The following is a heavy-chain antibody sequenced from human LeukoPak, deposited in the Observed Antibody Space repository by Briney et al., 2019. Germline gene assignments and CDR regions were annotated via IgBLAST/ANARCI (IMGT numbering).Heavy chain of an antibody. CDR2: INQDGSEK. D-gene: IGHD3-22*01. V-gene: IGHV3-7*01. CDR1: GFTFSSYW. J-gene: IGHJ4*02. CDR3: ARDPPSGYDSPGD. Sequence: PGGSLRLSCAASGFTFSSYWMSWVRQAPGKGLEWVANINQDGSEKYYEDSVKGRFSISRDNANKSLYLQMNSLRAEDTAVYYCARDPPSGYDSPGDWGQGTLVTVSS.